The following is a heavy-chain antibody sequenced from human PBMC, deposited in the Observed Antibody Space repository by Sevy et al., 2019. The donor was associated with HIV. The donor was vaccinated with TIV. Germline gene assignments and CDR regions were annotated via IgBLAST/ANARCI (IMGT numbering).Heavy chain of an antibody. CDR2: INPNSGHT. Sequence: ASVKVSCKASGYTFTSYYMHWVRLAPGQGLEWMGWINPNSGHTNYAQKFQGRFTMTRDTSISTASMELSRLRSDDTALYYCGYCSSNSCFGPIDYWGQGTLVTVSS. V-gene: IGHV1-2*02. J-gene: IGHJ4*02. CDR1: GYTFTSYY. D-gene: IGHD2-2*01. CDR3: GYCSSNSCFGPIDY.